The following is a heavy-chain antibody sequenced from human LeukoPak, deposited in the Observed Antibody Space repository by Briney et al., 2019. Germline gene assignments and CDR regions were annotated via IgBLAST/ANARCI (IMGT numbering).Heavy chain of an antibody. Sequence: SETLSLTCTVSGGSVSSGSYYWSWIRQPPGKGREWIGYIYYSGSTNYNPSLKSRVTISVDTSKNQFSLKLSSVTAADTAVYYCARDYRRIRAVAGTFDYWGQGTLVTVSS. CDR3: ARDYRRIRAVAGTFDY. J-gene: IGHJ4*02. CDR1: GGSVSSGSYY. CDR2: IYYSGST. D-gene: IGHD6-19*01. V-gene: IGHV4-61*01.